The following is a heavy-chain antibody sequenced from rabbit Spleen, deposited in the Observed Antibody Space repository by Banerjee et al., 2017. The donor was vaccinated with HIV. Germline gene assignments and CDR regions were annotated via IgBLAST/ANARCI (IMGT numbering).Heavy chain of an antibody. D-gene: IGHD8-1*01. Sequence: QEQLKETGGGLVQPGGTLTLSCTASGIDFSGTYYMSWVRQAPGKRPEWIACIGTSSGSTYYASWAKGRFTISKTSSTTVTLQMTSLTAADTATYFCARDSPGSSRGFDLWGQGTLVTVS. CDR1: GIDFSGTYY. J-gene: IGHJ4*01. CDR2: IGTSSGST. V-gene: IGHV1S45*01. CDR3: ARDSPGSSRGFDL.